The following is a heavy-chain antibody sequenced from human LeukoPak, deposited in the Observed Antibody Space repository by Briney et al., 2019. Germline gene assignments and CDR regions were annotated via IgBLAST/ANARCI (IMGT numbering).Heavy chain of an antibody. CDR3: AKSYYDSSGYDYFDY. CDR1: GFTFSSSA. D-gene: IGHD3-22*01. CDR2: TWYDGSNK. V-gene: IGHV3-33*06. Sequence: AGGSLRLSCAASGFTFSSSAMHWVRQAPGKGLEWVAVTWYDGSNKYYADSVKGRFTISRDNSKDTLYLQMNSLRAEDTAVYYCAKSYYDSSGYDYFDYWGQGTLVTVSS. J-gene: IGHJ4*02.